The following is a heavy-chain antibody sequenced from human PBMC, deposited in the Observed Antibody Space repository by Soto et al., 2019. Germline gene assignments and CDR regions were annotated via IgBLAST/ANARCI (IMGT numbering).Heavy chain of an antibody. CDR1: GGSFSGYY. CDR2: INHSGST. Sequence: SETLSLTCAVYGGSFSGYYWSWIRQPPGKGLEWIGEINHSGSTNYNPSLKSRVTISVDTSKNQFSLKLSSVTAADTAVYYCARGFEGYCSGGSCYSVDVWGKGTTVTVSS. V-gene: IGHV4-34*01. D-gene: IGHD2-15*01. CDR3: ARGFEGYCSGGSCYSVDV. J-gene: IGHJ6*04.